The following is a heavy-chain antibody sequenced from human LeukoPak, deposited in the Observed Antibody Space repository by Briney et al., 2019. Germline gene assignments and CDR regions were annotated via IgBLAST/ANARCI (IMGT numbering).Heavy chain of an antibody. CDR2: INHSGST. CDR3: ARGRTAGTFDY. D-gene: IGHD6-13*01. V-gene: IGHV4-34*01. Sequence: SETLSLTCAVYGGSFSGYYWSWIRQPPGKGLELIGEINHSGSTNYNPSLKSRVTMSVDTSKNQFSLKLSSVTAADTAVYYCARGRTAGTFDYWGQGTLVTVSS. J-gene: IGHJ4*02. CDR1: GGSFSGYY.